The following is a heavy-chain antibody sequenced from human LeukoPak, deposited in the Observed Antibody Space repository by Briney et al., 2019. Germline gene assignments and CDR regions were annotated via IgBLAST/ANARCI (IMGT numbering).Heavy chain of an antibody. V-gene: IGHV4-34*01. J-gene: IGHJ4*02. CDR3: AKTGSSGYFFDY. D-gene: IGHD3-22*01. CDR1: GGSFSGYY. Sequence: SETLSLTCAVYGGSFSGYYWSWIRQPPGKGLEWIGEINHSGSTNNNPSLKSRVTISVDTSKNQFSLKLSSVTAADTAVYYCAKTGSSGYFFDYWGQGTLVTVSS. CDR2: INHSGST.